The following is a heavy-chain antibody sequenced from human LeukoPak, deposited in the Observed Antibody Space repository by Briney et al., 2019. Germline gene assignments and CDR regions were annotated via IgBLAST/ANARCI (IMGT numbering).Heavy chain of an antibody. Sequence: SETLSLTCTVSGGSISSSSYYWGWIRQPPGKGLEWIGSIYYSGSTYYNPSLKSRVTISVDTSKNQFSLKLSSVTAADTAVYYCARHAELLRNFDYWGQGTLVTVSS. CDR1: GGSISSSSYY. CDR2: IYYSGST. CDR3: ARHAELLRNFDY. D-gene: IGHD1-26*01. J-gene: IGHJ4*02. V-gene: IGHV4-39*01.